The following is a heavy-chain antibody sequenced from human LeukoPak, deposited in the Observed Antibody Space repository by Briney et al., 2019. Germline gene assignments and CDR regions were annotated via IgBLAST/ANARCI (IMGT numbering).Heavy chain of an antibody. CDR3: ARAPYYYYYMDV. V-gene: IGHV3-74*01. J-gene: IGHJ6*03. CDR1: GFTFSSYW. Sequence: GGSLRLSCAASGFTFSSYWMHWVRQAPGKGLVWVSRINSDGSSTSYADSVKGRFTISRDNAKNTLYLQMNSLRAEDTAVYYCARAPYYYYYMDVWGKGTTVTVS. CDR2: INSDGSST.